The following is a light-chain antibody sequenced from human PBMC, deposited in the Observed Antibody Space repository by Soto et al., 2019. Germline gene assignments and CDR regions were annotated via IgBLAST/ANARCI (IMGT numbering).Light chain of an antibody. J-gene: IGLJ2*01. CDR2: DVS. CDR1: TSDIGGYNY. CDR3: SSYGASSTL. V-gene: IGLV2-14*03. Sequence: QSALTQPASVSGSPGQSITISCTGSTSDIGGYNYVSWYQQHPGKAPKLLIYDVSYRPSGISDRFSGSKSGNTASLTISGLQPEDEADYYCSSYGASSTLXGGGTKLTVL.